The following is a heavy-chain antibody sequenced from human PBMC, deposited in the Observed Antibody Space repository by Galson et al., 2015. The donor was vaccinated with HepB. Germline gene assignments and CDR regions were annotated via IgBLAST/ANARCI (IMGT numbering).Heavy chain of an antibody. CDR3: ARRSGDLGYGMDV. J-gene: IGHJ6*02. D-gene: IGHD7-27*01. Sequence: SLRLSCAASGFTFSTYNMIWVRQAPGKGLEWVSAISTSGGYTYYADSLKGRFTISRDNAKNSLYLQMNSLRAEDTAVYYCARRSGDLGYGMDVWGQGTTVTVSS. CDR2: ISTSGGYT. CDR1: GFTFSTYN. V-gene: IGHV3-21*01.